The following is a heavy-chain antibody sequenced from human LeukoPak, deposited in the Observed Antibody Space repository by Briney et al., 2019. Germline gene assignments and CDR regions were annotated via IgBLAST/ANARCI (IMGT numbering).Heavy chain of an antibody. CDR3: AKGGYEYYFDY. Sequence: GGSLRLSCAASGFTFSSYSMNWVRQAPGERLEWVSSISSSSSYIYYADSVKGRFTISRDDAKNSLFLQMNSLRAEDTAVYYCAKGGYEYYFDYWGQGTLVTVSS. V-gene: IGHV3-21*01. CDR2: ISSSSSYI. J-gene: IGHJ4*02. CDR1: GFTFSSYS. D-gene: IGHD5-12*01.